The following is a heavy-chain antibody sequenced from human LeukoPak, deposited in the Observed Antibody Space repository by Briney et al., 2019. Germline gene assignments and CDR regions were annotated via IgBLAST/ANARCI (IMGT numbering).Heavy chain of an antibody. J-gene: IGHJ4*02. CDR2: IRSKANSYAT. D-gene: IGHD3-10*01. Sequence: GGSLRLSCADSGFTLSGSAMHWVRQASGKGLEWVGRIRSKANSYATAYAASVKGRFTISRDDSKNTAYLQMNSLKTEDTAVYYCTRQNYGSGSYCFDYWGQGTLVTVSS. CDR3: TRQNYGSGSYCFDY. V-gene: IGHV3-73*01. CDR1: GFTLSGSA.